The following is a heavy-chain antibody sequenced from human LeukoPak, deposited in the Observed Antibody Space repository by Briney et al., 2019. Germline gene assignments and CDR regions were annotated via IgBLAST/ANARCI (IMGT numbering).Heavy chain of an antibody. CDR3: ARTAYFDY. V-gene: IGHV1-69*13. CDR1: GGTSSSYA. CDR2: IIPIFGTA. J-gene: IGHJ4*02. Sequence: SVKVSCKASGGTSSSYAICWVRQAAGQGLEWMGGIIPIFGTANYAQKFQGRVTITADESTSTAYMELSSLRAEDTAVYYCARTAYFDYWGQGTLVTVSS.